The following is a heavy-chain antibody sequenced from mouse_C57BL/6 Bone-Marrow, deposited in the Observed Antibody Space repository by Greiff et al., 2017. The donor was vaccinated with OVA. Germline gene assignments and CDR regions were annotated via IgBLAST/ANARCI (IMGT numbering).Heavy chain of an antibody. V-gene: IGHV5-17*01. CDR1: GFTFSDYG. Sequence: DVMLVESGGGLVKPGGSLKLSCAASGFTFSDYGMHWVRQAPETGLEWVAYISSSSSTIYYAATVKGRFTISRDHAKNTLFLQITSRRSEDTAMYYGARDYGSTYYAMDYGGQGTSVTVSA. CDR3: ARDYGSTYYAMDY. D-gene: IGHD1-1*01. J-gene: IGHJ4*01. CDR2: ISSSSSTI.